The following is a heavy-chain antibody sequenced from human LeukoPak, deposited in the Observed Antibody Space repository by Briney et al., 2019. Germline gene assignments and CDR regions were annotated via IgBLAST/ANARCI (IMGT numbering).Heavy chain of an antibody. D-gene: IGHD3-10*01. V-gene: IGHV3-23*01. Sequence: PGGSLRLSCAASGFSFSSYAMSWVRQAPGKGLEWVSVISGSGGSTYYGDSVKGRFTISRDNSKNTLYLQMNSLRAEDTAVYYCARGEGRYFDYWGQGTLVTVSS. CDR1: GFSFSSYA. CDR2: ISGSGGST. J-gene: IGHJ4*02. CDR3: ARGEGRYFDY.